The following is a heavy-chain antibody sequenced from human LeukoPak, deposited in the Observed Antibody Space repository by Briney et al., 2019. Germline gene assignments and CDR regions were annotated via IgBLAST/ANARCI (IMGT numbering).Heavy chain of an antibody. V-gene: IGHV3-66*01. CDR3: ARVRLDLACLDY. D-gene: IGHD3-22*01. CDR1: GFTVSSNY. CDR2: IYSGGST. Sequence: GWSLRLSCAASGFTVSSNYMSWVRQAPGKGVEGVSVIYSGGSTYYADSVKGRFTISRDNSKNTLYLQMNSLRAEDTAVYYCARVRLDLACLDYWGQGTLVTVSS. J-gene: IGHJ4*02.